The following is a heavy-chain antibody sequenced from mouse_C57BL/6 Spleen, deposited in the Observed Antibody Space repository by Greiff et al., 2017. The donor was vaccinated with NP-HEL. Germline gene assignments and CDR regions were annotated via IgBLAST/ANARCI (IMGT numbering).Heavy chain of an antibody. J-gene: IGHJ2*01. CDR1: GFTFTDYY. Sequence: DVKLQESGGGLVQPGGSLSLSCAASGFTFTDYYMSWVRQPPGKALEWLGFIRNKANGYTTEYSASVKGRFTISRDNSQSILYLQMNALRAEDSATYYCARSGPDYYGSSFFDYWDQGTTLTVSS. V-gene: IGHV7-3*01. CDR2: IRNKANGYTT. CDR3: ARSGPDYYGSSFFDY. D-gene: IGHD1-1*01.